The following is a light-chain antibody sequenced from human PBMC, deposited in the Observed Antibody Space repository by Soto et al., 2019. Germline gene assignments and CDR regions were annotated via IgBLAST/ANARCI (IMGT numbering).Light chain of an antibody. CDR2: TNN. Sequence: QSVLTQTPSTSGTPGQRVTISCSGGNSNIGRNTVNWYQQLPGMAPKLLIYTNNQRPSGVPDRFSGSKSGTSASLAISGLQSEDEANYYCAAWDDSLDGLYVFGTGTKVTVL. CDR1: NSNIGRNT. J-gene: IGLJ1*01. CDR3: AAWDDSLDGLYV. V-gene: IGLV1-44*01.